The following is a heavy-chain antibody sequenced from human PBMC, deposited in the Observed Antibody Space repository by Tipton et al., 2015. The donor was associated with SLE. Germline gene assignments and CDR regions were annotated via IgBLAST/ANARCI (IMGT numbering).Heavy chain of an antibody. CDR1: GDSISSYY. CDR2: VYYSGGT. J-gene: IGHJ6*03. CDR3: AREARPYYYYYYMDV. Sequence: TLSLTCTISGDSISSYYWNWIRQPPGKGLECLGYVYYSGGTSYNPPLKSRVTISVDTSKNRFSLNLSSVTAADTAVYYCAREARPYYYYYYMDVWGKGTTVTVSS. V-gene: IGHV4-59*01.